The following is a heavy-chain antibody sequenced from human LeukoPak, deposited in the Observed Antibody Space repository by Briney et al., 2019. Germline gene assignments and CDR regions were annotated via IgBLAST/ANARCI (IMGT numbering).Heavy chain of an antibody. Sequence: SETLSLTCAVYGGSFSGYYWSWIRQPPGKGLEWIGEINHSGSTNYNPSLKSRVTISVDTSKNQFSLKLSSATAADTAVYYCARRITMVQGVIYFDPWGQGTLVTVSS. CDR1: GGSFSGYY. CDR3: ARRITMVQGVIYFDP. CDR2: INHSGST. J-gene: IGHJ5*02. V-gene: IGHV4-34*01. D-gene: IGHD3-10*01.